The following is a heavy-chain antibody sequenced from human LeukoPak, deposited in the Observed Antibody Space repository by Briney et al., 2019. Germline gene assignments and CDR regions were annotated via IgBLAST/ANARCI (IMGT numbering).Heavy chain of an antibody. V-gene: IGHV3-9*01. Sequence: GGSLRLSCAASGFTFDDYAMHWVRQAPGKGLEWVSGISWNSGSIGYADSVKGRFTISRDNAKNSLYLQMNSLRAEDTAVYYCARARYSSGWSHWFDPWGQGTLVTVSS. J-gene: IGHJ5*02. CDR1: GFTFDDYA. D-gene: IGHD6-19*01. CDR3: ARARYSSGWSHWFDP. CDR2: ISWNSGSI.